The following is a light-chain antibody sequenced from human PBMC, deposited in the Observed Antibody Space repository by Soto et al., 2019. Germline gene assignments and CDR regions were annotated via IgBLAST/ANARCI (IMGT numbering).Light chain of an antibody. Sequence: QSVLTQPPSVSGAPGQRATISCTGSSSNIGAGYDVHWYQQLPGTAPKLLIYGNTNRPSGVPDRFSGSKSGTSASLAITGLQAEDEADYYCQSFDSSLNGVVCGGGTKLTVL. CDR1: SSNIGAGYD. J-gene: IGLJ2*01. CDR2: GNT. V-gene: IGLV1-40*01. CDR3: QSFDSSLNGVV.